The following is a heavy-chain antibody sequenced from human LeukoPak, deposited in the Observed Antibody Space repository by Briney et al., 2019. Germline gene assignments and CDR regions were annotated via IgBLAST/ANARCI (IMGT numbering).Heavy chain of an antibody. J-gene: IGHJ5*02. CDR2: IYYSGST. CDR3: ARSVLPADPYNWFDP. V-gene: IGHV4-59*01. D-gene: IGHD2-2*01. CDR1: GGSISSYY. Sequence: PSETLSLTCTVSGGSISSYYWSWIRQPPGKGLEWIGYIYYSGSTNYNLSLKSRVTISVDTPKNQFSLKLSSVTADDTAVYYCARSVLPADPYNWFDPWGQGTLVTVSS.